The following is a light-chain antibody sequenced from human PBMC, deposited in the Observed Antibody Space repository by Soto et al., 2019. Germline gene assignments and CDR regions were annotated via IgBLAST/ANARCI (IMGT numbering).Light chain of an antibody. CDR1: QGVSSS. Sequence: ETVMTQSPATLSVSPGERATLSCRASQGVSSSLSWYQQKPGQAPRLLIYDASTRATGISARFSGSGSGTEFTLTISSLQSEDFAVYYCQQYAHWTVTFGGGTKVEI. V-gene: IGKV3-15*01. CDR3: QQYAHWTVT. J-gene: IGKJ4*01. CDR2: DAS.